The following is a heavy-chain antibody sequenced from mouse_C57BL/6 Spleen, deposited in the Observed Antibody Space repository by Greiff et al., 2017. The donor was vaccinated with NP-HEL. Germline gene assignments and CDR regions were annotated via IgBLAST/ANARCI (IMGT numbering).Heavy chain of an antibody. Sequence: VQLKESGPGLVAPSQSLSITCTVSGFSLTSYGVHWVRQPPGKGLEWLVVIWSDGSTTYNSALKSRLSISKDNSKSQVFLKMNSLQTDDTAMYYCARNYDYDSAWFAYWGQGTLVTVSA. D-gene: IGHD2-4*01. CDR3: ARNYDYDSAWFAY. J-gene: IGHJ3*01. V-gene: IGHV2-6*02. CDR1: GFSLTSYG. CDR2: IWSDGST.